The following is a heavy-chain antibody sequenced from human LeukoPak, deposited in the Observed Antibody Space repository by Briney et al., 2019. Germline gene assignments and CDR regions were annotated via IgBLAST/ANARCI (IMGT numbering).Heavy chain of an antibody. CDR2: ISAYNGNT. J-gene: IGHJ4*02. V-gene: IGHV1-18*01. CDR1: GYTFTSYG. Sequence: EASVKVSCKASGYTFTSYGISWVRQAPGQGLEWMGWISAYNGNTNYAQKLQGRVTMTTDKSTSTAYMELSSLRSEDTAVYYCARSGGDYDSSGYYPFDYWGQGTLVTVSS. D-gene: IGHD3-22*01. CDR3: ARSGGDYDSSGYYPFDY.